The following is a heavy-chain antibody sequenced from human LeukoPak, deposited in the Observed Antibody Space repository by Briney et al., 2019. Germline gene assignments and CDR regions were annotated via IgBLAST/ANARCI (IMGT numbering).Heavy chain of an antibody. CDR3: ARGGYSFDY. D-gene: IGHD5-12*01. CDR2: LHADGNEK. J-gene: IGHJ4*02. CDR1: GFIFNTYA. Sequence: GGSLRLSCAASGFIFNTYAMSWVRQAPGKGLEWVARLHADGNEKYFVHSVKGRFTVSRDNAKNSLYLQMNSLRVEDTAVYYCARGGYSFDYLGQGTLVTVSS. V-gene: IGHV3-7*01.